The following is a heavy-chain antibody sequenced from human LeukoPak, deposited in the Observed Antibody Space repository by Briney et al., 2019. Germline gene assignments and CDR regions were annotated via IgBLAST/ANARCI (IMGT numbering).Heavy chain of an antibody. V-gene: IGHV5-51*07. CDR2: IFPGDSDT. D-gene: IGHD2-2*01. CDR3: ARTYCSSTSCPLEILGY. Sequence: GESLKISRKGSGYLFTSYWIGRVHQLPGKGLGWVGVIFPGDSDTRYSPSFQGQVTISADKSISIAYLQWSSLKASDTAMYYCARTYCSSTSCPLEILGYWGQGTLVTVSS. J-gene: IGHJ4*02. CDR1: GYLFTSYW.